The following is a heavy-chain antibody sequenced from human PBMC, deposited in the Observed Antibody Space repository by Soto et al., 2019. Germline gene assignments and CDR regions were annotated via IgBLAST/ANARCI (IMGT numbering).Heavy chain of an antibody. CDR1: GYTFTSYY. V-gene: IGHV1-46*01. Sequence: QVQLVQSGAEVKKPGASVKVSCKTSGYTFTSYYMHWVRQAPGQGLEWMGIINPSGGYTSYAQKFQGRVTMTRATSTRTVYMELSSLRSEDTAVYYCARARNYFDYWGQGTLVTVSS. J-gene: IGHJ4*02. CDR3: ARARNYFDY. CDR2: INPSGGYT.